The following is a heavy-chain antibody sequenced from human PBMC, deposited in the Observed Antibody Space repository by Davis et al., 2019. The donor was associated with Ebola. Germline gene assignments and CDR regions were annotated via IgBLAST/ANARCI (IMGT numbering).Heavy chain of an antibody. J-gene: IGHJ4*02. CDR3: STVGSRFLEWFLLN. V-gene: IGHV3-15*07. Sequence: GESLKISCAASGFTFSNALMNWGRQAPGKGLEWVGRIKSKSDGGTTDYAAPVKGRFPISRDNSKNTLYLQMNSLKTEDTAVYYCSTVGSRFLEWFLLNWGQGTLVTVSS. CDR1: GFTFSNAL. CDR2: IKSKSDGGTT. D-gene: IGHD3-3*01.